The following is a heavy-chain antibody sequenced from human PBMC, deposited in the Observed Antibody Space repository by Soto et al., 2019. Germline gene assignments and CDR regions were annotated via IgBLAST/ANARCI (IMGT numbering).Heavy chain of an antibody. CDR2: ISSSSSYI. Sequence: EVQLVESGGGLVKPGGSLRLSCAASGFTFSSYSMNWVRQAPGKGLEWVSSISSSSSYIYYADSVKGRFTISRDNAKNSLYLQLNSLRAEDTAVYYCARLHDPHGGSSSSVLVLDYWGQGTLVTVSS. CDR3: ARLHDPHGGSSSSVLVLDY. D-gene: IGHD6-6*01. V-gene: IGHV3-21*01. J-gene: IGHJ4*02. CDR1: GFTFSSYS.